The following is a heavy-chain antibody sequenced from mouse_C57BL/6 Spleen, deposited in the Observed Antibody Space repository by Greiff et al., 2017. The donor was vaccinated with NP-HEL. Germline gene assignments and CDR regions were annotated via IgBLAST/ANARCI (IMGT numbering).Heavy chain of an antibody. J-gene: IGHJ4*01. V-gene: IGHV5-17*01. CDR3: ALDYDDAMDY. CDR2: ISSGSSTI. CDR1: GFTFSDYG. D-gene: IGHD2-4*01. Sequence: EVMLVESGGGLVKPGGSLKLSCAASGFTFSDYGMHWVRQAPEKGLEWVAYISSGSSTIYYADTVKGRFTISRDNAKNTLFLQMTSLRSEDTAMYYRALDYDDAMDYWGQGTSVTVSS.